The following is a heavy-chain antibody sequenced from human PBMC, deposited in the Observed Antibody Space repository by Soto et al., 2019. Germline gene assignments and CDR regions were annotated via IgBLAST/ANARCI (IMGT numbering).Heavy chain of an antibody. Sequence: EVQLVESGGGLVKPGGSLRLSCAASGFTFSSYSMNWVRQAPGKGLEWVSSISSSSRYIYYADSVKGRFTISRDNAKNSLYLQMNSLRAEDTAVYYGARDREQQIYYFEYWGQGTLVTVA. V-gene: IGHV3-21*01. J-gene: IGHJ4*02. D-gene: IGHD6-13*01. CDR2: ISSSSRYI. CDR1: GFTFSSYS. CDR3: ARDREQQIYYFEY.